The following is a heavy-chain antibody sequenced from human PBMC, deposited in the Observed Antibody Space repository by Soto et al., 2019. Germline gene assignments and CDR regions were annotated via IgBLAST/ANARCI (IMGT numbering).Heavy chain of an antibody. V-gene: IGHV3-33*01. CDR1: GFTFSSYG. J-gene: IGHJ6*02. CDR2: IWYDGSNK. CDR3: AREGLELLDCMDV. D-gene: IGHD1-7*01. Sequence: QVQLVESGGGVVQPGRSLRLSCAASGFTFSSYGMHWVRQAPGKGLEWVAVIWYDGSNKYYADSVKGRFTISRDNSKNTLYLQMNSLRAEDTAVYYCAREGLELLDCMDVWGQGTTVTVSS.